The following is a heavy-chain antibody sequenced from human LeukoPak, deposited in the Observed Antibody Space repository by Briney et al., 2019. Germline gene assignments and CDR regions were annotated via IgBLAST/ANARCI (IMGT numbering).Heavy chain of an antibody. V-gene: IGHV3-30*01. CDR3: ARDKTHGYNYPYYFDY. Sequence: GRSLRLSCAASGFTFDDYAMPWVRQAPGKGLEWVAVISYDGSNKYYADSVKGRFTISRDNSKNTLYLQMNSLRAEDTAVYYCARDKTHGYNYPYYFDYWGQGTLVTVSS. CDR2: ISYDGSNK. J-gene: IGHJ4*02. D-gene: IGHD5-24*01. CDR1: GFTFDDYA.